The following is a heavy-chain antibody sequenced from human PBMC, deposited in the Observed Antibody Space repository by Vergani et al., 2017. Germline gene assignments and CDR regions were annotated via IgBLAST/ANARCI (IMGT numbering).Heavy chain of an antibody. V-gene: IGHV4-34*01. CDR1: GGSFSGYY. CDR3: ARGELTGDFFDY. D-gene: IGHD7-27*01. Sequence: QVQLQQWGAGLLKPSETLSLTCAVYGGSFSGYYWSWIRQPPGKGLEWIGEINHSGSTNYNPSLKSRVTISVDTSKNQFSLKLRSVTAADTAVYYCARGELTGDFFDYWGQGTLVTVSS. J-gene: IGHJ4*02. CDR2: INHSGST.